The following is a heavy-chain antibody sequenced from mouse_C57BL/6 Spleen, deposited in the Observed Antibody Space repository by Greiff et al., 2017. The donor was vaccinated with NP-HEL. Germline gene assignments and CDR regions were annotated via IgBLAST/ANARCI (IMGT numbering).Heavy chain of an antibody. CDR2: IDPETGGT. V-gene: IGHV1-15*01. CDR1: GYTFTDYE. CDR3: TRGWLRRAWFAY. Sequence: VQRVESGAELVRPGASVTLSCKASGYTFTDYEMHWVKQTPVHGLEWIGAIDPETGGTAYNQKFKGKAILTADKSSSTAYMELRSLTSEDSAVYYCTRGWLRRAWFAYWGQGTLVTVSA. D-gene: IGHD2-2*01. J-gene: IGHJ3*01.